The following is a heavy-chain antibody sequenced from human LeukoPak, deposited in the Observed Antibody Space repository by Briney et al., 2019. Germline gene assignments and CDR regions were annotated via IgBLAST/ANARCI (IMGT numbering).Heavy chain of an antibody. V-gene: IGHV3-53*01. CDR3: ARDLYGVSHDY. J-gene: IGHJ4*02. CDR1: GFTVSSNY. CDR2: IYSSGST. D-gene: IGHD4-17*01. Sequence: GSLRLSCAASGFTVSSNYMNWVRQAPGKGLEWVSVIYSSGSTYYADSVKGRFTISRDNSKNTLYLQINSLRAEDTAVYYCARDLYGVSHDYWGQGTLVTVSS.